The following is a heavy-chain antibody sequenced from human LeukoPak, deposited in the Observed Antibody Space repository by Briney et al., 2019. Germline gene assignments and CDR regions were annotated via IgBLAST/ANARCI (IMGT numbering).Heavy chain of an antibody. J-gene: IGHJ4*02. CDR2: IFYSGST. CDR1: GDSISSYY. CDR3: ARDLAARY. Sequence: SETLSLTCTVSGDSISSYYWNWIRQPPGKGLEWIGYIFYSGSTNYNPSLKSRVTISVDTSKNQFSLKLSSVTAADTAVYYCARDLAARYWGQGTLVTVSS. D-gene: IGHD6-6*01. V-gene: IGHV4-59*01.